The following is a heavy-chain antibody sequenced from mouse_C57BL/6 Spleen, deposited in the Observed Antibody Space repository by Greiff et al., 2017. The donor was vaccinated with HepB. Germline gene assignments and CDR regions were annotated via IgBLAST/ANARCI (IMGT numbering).Heavy chain of an antibody. Sequence: EVNLVESGGGLVQPGGSLKLSCAASGFTFSDYYMYWVRQTPEKRLEWVAYISNGGGSTYYPDTVKGRFTISRDNAKNTLYLQMSRLKSEDTAMYYCARRGYYGYFDYWGQGTTLTVSS. CDR3: ARRGYYGYFDY. D-gene: IGHD2-3*01. CDR2: ISNGGGST. V-gene: IGHV5-12*01. CDR1: GFTFSDYY. J-gene: IGHJ2*01.